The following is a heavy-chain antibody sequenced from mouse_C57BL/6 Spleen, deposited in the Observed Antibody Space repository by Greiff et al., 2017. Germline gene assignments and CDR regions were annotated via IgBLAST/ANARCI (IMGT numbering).Heavy chain of an antibody. CDR2: IDPETGGT. CDR3: TRSIKVMGRLRRGYYFDY. Sequence: QVQLQQSGAELVRPGASVTLSCKASGYTFTDYEMHWVKQTPVHGLEWIGAIDPETGGTAYNQKFKGKAILTADKSSSTAYMELRSLTAEDSAVYYGTRSIKVMGRLRRGYYFDYWGQGTTLTVSA. J-gene: IGHJ2*01. CDR1: GYTFTDYE. D-gene: IGHD2-4*01. V-gene: IGHV1-15*01.